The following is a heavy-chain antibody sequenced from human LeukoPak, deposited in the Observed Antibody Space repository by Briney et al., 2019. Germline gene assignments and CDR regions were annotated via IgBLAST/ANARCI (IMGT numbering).Heavy chain of an antibody. J-gene: IGHJ4*02. Sequence: SETLSLTCTVSGGSISSYYWSWIRQPPGKGLEWIGYIYYSGSTDYNPSLKSRVTISVDTSKNQFSLKLSSVTAADTAVYYCARHKGSSWSYYFDYWGQGTLVTVSS. D-gene: IGHD6-13*01. CDR2: IYYSGST. V-gene: IGHV4-59*08. CDR1: GGSISSYY. CDR3: ARHKGSSWSYYFDY.